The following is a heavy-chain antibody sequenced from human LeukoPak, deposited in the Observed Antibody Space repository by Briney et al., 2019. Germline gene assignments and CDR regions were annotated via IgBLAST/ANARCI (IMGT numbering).Heavy chain of an antibody. D-gene: IGHD6-13*01. CDR3: ARDRSSGWSQGQFDP. CDR1: GYTFTSYG. Sequence: ASVKVSCKASGYTFTSYGISWVRQAPGQGLEWMGWINPNSGGTNYAQKFQGRVTMTRDTSISTAYMELSRLRSDDTAVYYCARDRSSGWSQGQFDPWGQGTLVTVSS. V-gene: IGHV1-2*02. J-gene: IGHJ5*02. CDR2: INPNSGGT.